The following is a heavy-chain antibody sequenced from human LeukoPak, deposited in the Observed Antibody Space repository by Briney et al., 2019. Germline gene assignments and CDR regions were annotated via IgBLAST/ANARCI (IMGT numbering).Heavy chain of an antibody. CDR3: ARDRSVYYYYYMDV. V-gene: IGHV4-4*07. CDR2: IYTSGST. D-gene: IGHD3-16*02. J-gene: IGHJ6*03. CDR1: GGSISGDY. Sequence: PSETLSLTCTVSGGSISGDYWGWIRQPAGKGLEWIGRIYTSGSTNYNPSLKSRVTMSVDTSKNQFSLKLSSVTAADTAVYYCARDRSVYYYYYMDVWGKGTTVTVSS.